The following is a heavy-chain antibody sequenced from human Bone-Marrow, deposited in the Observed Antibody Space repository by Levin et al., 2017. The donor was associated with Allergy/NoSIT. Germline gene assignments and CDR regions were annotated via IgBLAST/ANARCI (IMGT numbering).Heavy chain of an antibody. CDR3: ARYYCSGTCYHFDY. CDR2: IYYSGST. J-gene: IGHJ4*02. Sequence: SETLSLTCTVSGGSISGYYWSWIRQPPGKALEWIGYIYYSGSTNYNPSLKSRVIISVDTSKNQFSLQLTSVTAADTAVYYCARYYCSGTCYHFDYWGQGTLVTVSS. V-gene: IGHV4-59*12. CDR1: GGSISGYY. D-gene: IGHD2-2*01.